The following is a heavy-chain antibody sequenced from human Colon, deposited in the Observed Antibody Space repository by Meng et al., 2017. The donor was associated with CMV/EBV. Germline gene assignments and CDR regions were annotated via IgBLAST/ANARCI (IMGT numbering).Heavy chain of an antibody. J-gene: IGHJ4*02. Sequence: QVLQVGGDLVQPWGSRRLSCAAFGFTVSSTHLSWVRQAPGKGLEWVSVIYSGGSTFYADSVKGRFTISRDNSKNTLYLQMNSLSAEDTAVYYCARGYSGTSSWGQGTLVTVSS. CDR1: GFTVSSTH. V-gene: IGHV3-66*01. CDR3: ARGYSGTSS. CDR2: IYSGGST. D-gene: IGHD1-26*01.